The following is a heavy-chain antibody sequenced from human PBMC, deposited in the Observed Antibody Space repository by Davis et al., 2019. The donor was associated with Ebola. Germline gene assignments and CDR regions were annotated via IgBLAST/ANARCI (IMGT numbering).Heavy chain of an antibody. CDR2: INHSGST. Sequence: SETLSLTCAVYGGSFSGYYWSWIRQLPGKGLEWIGEINHSGSTNYNPSLKSRVTISVDTSKNQFSLKLSSVTAADTAVYYCARAVVVVAATPDWFDPWGQGTLVTVSS. D-gene: IGHD2-15*01. V-gene: IGHV4-34*01. CDR3: ARAVVVVAATPDWFDP. J-gene: IGHJ5*02. CDR1: GGSFSGYY.